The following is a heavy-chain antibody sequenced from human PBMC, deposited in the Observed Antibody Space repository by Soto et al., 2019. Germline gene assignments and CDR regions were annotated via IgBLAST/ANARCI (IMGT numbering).Heavy chain of an antibody. CDR2: SYHSGST. CDR3: VRVPGP. V-gene: IGHV4-30-2*01. CDR1: GGSISSGGYS. Sequence: QLQLQESGSGLVKPSQTLSLTCAVSGGSISSGGYSWSWIRQPPGKGLEWIGYSYHSGSTYYHPSPKSRVTISGDRSKNQFSLKPSSVTAADTAMYYSVRVPGPWGQGTLVTVSS. J-gene: IGHJ5*02.